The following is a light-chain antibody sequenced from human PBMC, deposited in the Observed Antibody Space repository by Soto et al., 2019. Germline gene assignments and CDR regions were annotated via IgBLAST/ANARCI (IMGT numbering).Light chain of an antibody. Sequence: DIQMTQSPSSLSASVGDRVTITCRASQSISSYLNWYQQKPGKAPMLLIYAASSLQSGVPKRFSGSGSVADFPLTISSRQPEDFATYYCKQTNTTPPTFGQGTKVQIK. CDR3: KQTNTTPPT. CDR2: AAS. J-gene: IGKJ1*01. V-gene: IGKV1-39*01. CDR1: QSISSY.